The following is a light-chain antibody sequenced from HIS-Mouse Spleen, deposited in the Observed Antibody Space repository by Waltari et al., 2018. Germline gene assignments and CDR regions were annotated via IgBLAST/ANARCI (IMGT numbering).Light chain of an antibody. CDR2: DVS. J-gene: IGLJ2*01. CDR3: CSYAGSYPVV. V-gene: IGLV2-11*01. CDR1: SSDVGGYNH. Sequence: QSALTQPRSVSGSPGQSVTISCTGTSSDVGGYNHLSWYQQHPGKAPKLMIYDVSKRPSGVPDRFSGSKSGNTASLTISGLQAEDEADYYCCSYAGSYPVVFGGGTKLTVL.